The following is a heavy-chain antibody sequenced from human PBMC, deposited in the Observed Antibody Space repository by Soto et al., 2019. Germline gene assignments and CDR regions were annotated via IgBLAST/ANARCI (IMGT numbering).Heavy chain of an antibody. D-gene: IGHD6-13*01. J-gene: IGHJ4*02. V-gene: IGHV1-18*01. CDR3: ARQLATAFDY. Sequence: GPPVKVSCKASGYTFTNYNLNWVRQAPGQGLEWMGWISTYNGNTYFAQKFHGRVTMTTDTSTSTVYMELRSLRSGDTALYYCARQLATAFDYWGQGTLVTVSS. CDR1: GYTFTNYN. CDR2: ISTYNGNT.